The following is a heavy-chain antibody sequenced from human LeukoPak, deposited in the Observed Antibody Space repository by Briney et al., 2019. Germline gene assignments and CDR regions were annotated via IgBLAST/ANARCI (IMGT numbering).Heavy chain of an antibody. CDR2: IYTRGST. CDR3: ARGSSYYYYIDV. V-gene: IGHV4-4*09. Sequence: SETLSLTCTDSGGSISSYYWSWLRQPPGKGLEWIGYIYTRGSTNYNPSLKSRVTISVDTSKNQFSLKLSSVTAADTAVYYCARGSSYYYYIDVWGKGTTVTVSS. CDR1: GGSISSYY. J-gene: IGHJ6*03.